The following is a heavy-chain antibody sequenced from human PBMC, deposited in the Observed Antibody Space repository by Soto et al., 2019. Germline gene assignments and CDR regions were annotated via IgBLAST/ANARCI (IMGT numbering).Heavy chain of an antibody. V-gene: IGHV1-69*13. Sequence: SLKVSCKASGVTFSSYSISWVRQAPGQGLEWMGGIIPIFGTANYAQKFQGRVTITADESTSTAYMELSSLRSEDTAVYYCAIGLGVVITQFDSWGQGTLVTVSS. CDR2: IIPIFGTA. J-gene: IGHJ4*02. CDR1: GVTFSSYS. D-gene: IGHD3-3*01. CDR3: AIGLGVVITQFDS.